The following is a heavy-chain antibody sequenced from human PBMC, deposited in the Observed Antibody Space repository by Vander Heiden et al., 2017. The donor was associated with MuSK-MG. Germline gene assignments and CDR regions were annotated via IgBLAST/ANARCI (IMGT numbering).Heavy chain of an antibody. J-gene: IGHJ4*02. CDR1: GFTFNSYG. CDR3: AKEPHVDSNNWYGADY. CDR2: ISTSGGSI. Sequence: EVQLLESGGGLVQPGGSLRLSCAASGFTFNSYGMSWLRQAPGKGLEWVSTISTSGGSIFYADSVKGRFTISRDNSKNTLYLQMNSLRAEETAVYFCAKEPHVDSNNWYGADYWGQGTLVTVSS. D-gene: IGHD6-13*01. V-gene: IGHV3-23*01.